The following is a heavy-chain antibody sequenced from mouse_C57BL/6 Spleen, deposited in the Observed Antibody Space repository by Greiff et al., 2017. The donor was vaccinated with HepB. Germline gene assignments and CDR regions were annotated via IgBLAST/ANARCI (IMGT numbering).Heavy chain of an antibody. CDR1: GYAFSSSW. CDR3: ARSSLYAMDY. J-gene: IGHJ4*01. Sequence: VKLMESGPELVKPGASVKISCKASGYAFSSSWMNWVKQRPGKGLEWIGRIYPGDGDTNYNGKFKGKATLTADKSSSTAYMQLSSLTSEDSAVYFCARSSLYAMDYWGQGTSVTVSS. V-gene: IGHV1-82*01. CDR2: IYPGDGDT.